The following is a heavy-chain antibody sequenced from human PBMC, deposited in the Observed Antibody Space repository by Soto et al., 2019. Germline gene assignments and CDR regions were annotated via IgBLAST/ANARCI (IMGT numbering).Heavy chain of an antibody. Sequence: SGPTLVNPTQTLTLTCTFTGFSVSNTGAGVAWIRQPPGKAPEWLALTYWNDDNRYSASLKTRLTITRDSSKNQVALRLTNIDPIDTATYYRAHTSPIGQYGMDVWIQGITVTVSS. CDR3: AHTSPIGQYGMDV. J-gene: IGHJ6*02. V-gene: IGHV2-5*01. D-gene: IGHD1-26*01. CDR1: GFSVSNTGAG. CDR2: TYWNDDN.